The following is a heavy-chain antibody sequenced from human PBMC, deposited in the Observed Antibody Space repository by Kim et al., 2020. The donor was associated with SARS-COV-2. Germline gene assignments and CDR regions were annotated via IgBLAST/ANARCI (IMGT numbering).Heavy chain of an antibody. CDR3: ARLSCSSTTCPFDY. V-gene: IGHV4-61*03. Sequence: SETLSLTCTVSGDSVSSGSYYWSWIRQPPGKGLEWIGYIYYSGTTHYNPSLKNRVTISVDTSNNHFSLNLNSVTAADTALYYCARLSCSSTTCPFDYWGQGTLVAVS. CDR2: IYYSGTT. CDR1: GDSVSSGSYY. D-gene: IGHD2-2*01. J-gene: IGHJ4*02.